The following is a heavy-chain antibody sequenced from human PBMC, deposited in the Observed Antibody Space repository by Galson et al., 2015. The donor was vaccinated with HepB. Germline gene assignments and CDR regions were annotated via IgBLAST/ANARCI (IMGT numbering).Heavy chain of an antibody. CDR3: AREYYYDSSGFHDAFDI. Sequence: SLRLSCAASGFTFSSYSMNWVRQAPGKGLEWVSYISSSSSTIYYADSVKGRFTISRDNAKNSLYLQMNSLSDEDTAVYYCAREYYYDSSGFHDAFDIWGQGTMVTVSS. V-gene: IGHV3-48*02. CDR1: GFTFSSYS. J-gene: IGHJ3*02. CDR2: ISSSSSTI. D-gene: IGHD3-22*01.